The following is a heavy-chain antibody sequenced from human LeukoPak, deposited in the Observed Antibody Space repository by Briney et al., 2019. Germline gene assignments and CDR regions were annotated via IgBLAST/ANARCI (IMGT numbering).Heavy chain of an antibody. V-gene: IGHV4-39*02. CDR1: GDSISRSTYY. CDR3: ARSSGTGTFSY. CDR2: VYYGRSP. J-gene: IGHJ4*02. D-gene: IGHD6-25*01. Sequence: SSETLSLTCTVSGDSISRSTYYWAWIRQPPGKGLEWIGSVYYGRSPYFNPSLESRATISVYTSKNHFSLKMSSVTAADTAVYYCARSSGTGTFSYWGQGTLVTVSS.